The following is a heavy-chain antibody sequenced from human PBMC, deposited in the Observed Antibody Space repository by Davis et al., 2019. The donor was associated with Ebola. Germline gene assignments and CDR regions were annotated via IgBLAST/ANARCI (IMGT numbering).Heavy chain of an antibody. Sequence: GESLKISCAASGFTFSSYSMNWVRQAPGKGLEWVSSISSSSSYIYYADSVKGRFTISRDNAKNSLYLQMNSLRAEDTAVYYCAREGWDIVVVVAAERDNWFDPWGQGTLVTVSS. CDR3: AREGWDIVVVVAAERDNWFDP. D-gene: IGHD2-15*01. CDR2: ISSSSSYI. V-gene: IGHV3-21*01. CDR1: GFTFSSYS. J-gene: IGHJ5*02.